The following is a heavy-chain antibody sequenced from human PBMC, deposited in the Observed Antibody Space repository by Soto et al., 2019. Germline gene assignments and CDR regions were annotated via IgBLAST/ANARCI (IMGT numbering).Heavy chain of an antibody. CDR2: IKSKADGETT. CDR1: GFTFSNAW. V-gene: IGHV3-15*05. D-gene: IGHD3-16*01. J-gene: IGHJ4*02. CDR3: STGGYFLDY. Sequence: GWSLRLSCAASGFTFSNAWMNWVRQAPGKGLEWVGRIKSKADGETTDYAAPVKGRISISRDDSKNTVDLQMNNLKMEDAAVYYCSTGGYFLDYWGQGTLVTVSS.